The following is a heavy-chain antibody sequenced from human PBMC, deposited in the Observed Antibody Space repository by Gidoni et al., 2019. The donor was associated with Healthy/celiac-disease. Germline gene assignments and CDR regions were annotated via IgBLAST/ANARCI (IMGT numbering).Heavy chain of an antibody. J-gene: IGHJ3*02. D-gene: IGHD3-22*01. V-gene: IGHV3-66*01. CDR2: IYSGGST. Sequence: EVQLVASGGGLVQPGGSLRPSCAASGFTVSSNYISWVRQAPGKGLEWVSVIYSGGSTYYADSVKGRFTISRDNSKNTLYLQMNSLRAEDTAVYYCARDSGYDAFDIWGQGTMVTVSS. CDR3: ARDSGYDAFDI. CDR1: GFTVSSNY.